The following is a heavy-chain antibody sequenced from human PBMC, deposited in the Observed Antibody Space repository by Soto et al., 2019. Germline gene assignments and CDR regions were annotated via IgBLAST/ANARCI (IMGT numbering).Heavy chain of an antibody. V-gene: IGHV3-30-3*02. CDR3: TKEGLFWSGSFDS. J-gene: IGHJ4*02. CDR2: VSYDGITK. Sequence: PGGSLRLSCPASGFTFRGYPMHWVRQAPGKGLEWVAIVSYDGITKYADSVKGRFTISRDNSNNTLFLQMNSLRTEDTAVYYCTKEGLFWSGSFDSWGQGTLVTVSS. CDR1: GFTFRGYP. D-gene: IGHD3-3*01.